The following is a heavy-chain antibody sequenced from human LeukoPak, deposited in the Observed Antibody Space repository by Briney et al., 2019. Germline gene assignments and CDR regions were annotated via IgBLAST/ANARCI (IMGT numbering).Heavy chain of an antibody. V-gene: IGHV3-48*02. D-gene: IGHD3-10*01. CDR1: GFTFSSYS. CDR2: ISSSSSTI. Sequence: AGGSLRLSCAASGFTFSSYSMNWVRQAPGKGLEWVSYISSSSSTIYYADSVKGRFTISRDNAKNSPYLQMNSLRDEDTAVYYCAREGYYYGSGRLDYWGQGTLVTVSS. J-gene: IGHJ4*02. CDR3: AREGYYYGSGRLDY.